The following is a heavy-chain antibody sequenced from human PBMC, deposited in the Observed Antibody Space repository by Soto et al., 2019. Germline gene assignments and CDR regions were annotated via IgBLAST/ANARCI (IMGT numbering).Heavy chain of an antibody. CDR1: GFTFSTYW. V-gene: IGHV3-7*01. Sequence: EVQLVESGGGLVQPGESLRLSCAASGFTFSTYWMTWVRQPPGKGLEWVANIDQDGSERYYVDSVRGRFTISSDNAKNSLYLQMNRLGVEDTAVYYCLCGGNFLVYWGQGTLVTVSP. CDR3: LCGGNFLVY. CDR2: IDQDGSER. J-gene: IGHJ4*02. D-gene: IGHD3-16*01.